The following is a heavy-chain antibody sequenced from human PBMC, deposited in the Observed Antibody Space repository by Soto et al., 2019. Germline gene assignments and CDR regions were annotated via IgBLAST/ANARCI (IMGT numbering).Heavy chain of an antibody. D-gene: IGHD3-10*01. CDR1: GGSISSGGYY. J-gene: IGHJ4*02. Sequence: SETLSLTCTVSGGSISSGGYYWSWIRQHPGKGLEWIGYIYYSGSTYYNPSLKSRVTISVDTSKNQFSLKLSSVTAADTAVYYCAKENNVLPGGYFDYWGQGTLVTVSS. CDR3: AKENNVLPGGYFDY. V-gene: IGHV4-31*03. CDR2: IYYSGST.